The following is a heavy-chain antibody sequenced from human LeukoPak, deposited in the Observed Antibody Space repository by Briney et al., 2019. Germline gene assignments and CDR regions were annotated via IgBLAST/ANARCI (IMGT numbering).Heavy chain of an antibody. CDR3: ARGGPYCGGDCFPPSFDC. Sequence: SETLSLTCTVSGGSISSGSYYWGWVRQPPGKGLGWIGSSYYSGRTYYNPSLKSRVTISVDTSKNQFSLNLNSVTYTDTAVYYCARGGPYCGGDCFPPSFDCWGQGTLVTVSS. CDR1: GGSISSGSYY. D-gene: IGHD2-21*02. V-gene: IGHV4-39*07. J-gene: IGHJ4*02. CDR2: SYYSGRT.